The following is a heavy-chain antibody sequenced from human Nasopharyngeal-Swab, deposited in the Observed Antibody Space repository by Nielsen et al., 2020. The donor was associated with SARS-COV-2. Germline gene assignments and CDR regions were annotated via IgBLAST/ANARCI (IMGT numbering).Heavy chain of an antibody. CDR2: IRGSGGST. CDR1: GFTFSDYY. D-gene: IGHD3-3*01. Sequence: GESLKISCAAPGFTFSDYYMTWIRQAPGKGLEWVSSIRGSGGSTYYADSVKGRFTISRDNSKNTLNLQMNSLRAEDTAVYYCAKEGEGDYDFSPGDYWGQGTLVTVSS. J-gene: IGHJ4*02. CDR3: AKEGEGDYDFSPGDY. V-gene: IGHV3-23*01.